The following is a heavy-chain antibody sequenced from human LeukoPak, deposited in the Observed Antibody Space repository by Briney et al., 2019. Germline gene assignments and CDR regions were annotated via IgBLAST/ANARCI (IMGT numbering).Heavy chain of an antibody. J-gene: IGHJ4*02. CDR1: GYTFTSYY. CDR2: INPNSGGT. V-gene: IGHV1-2*06. Sequence: GASVKVSCKASGYTFTSYYMHWVRQAPGQGLEWMGRINPNSGGTNYAQKFQGRVTMTRDTSISTAYMELSRLRSDDTAVYYCARSLGRNSYSGSYYGYWGQGTLVTVSS. D-gene: IGHD1-26*01. CDR3: ARSLGRNSYSGSYYGY.